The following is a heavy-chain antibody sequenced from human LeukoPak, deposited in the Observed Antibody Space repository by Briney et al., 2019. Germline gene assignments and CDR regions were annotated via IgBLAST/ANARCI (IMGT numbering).Heavy chain of an antibody. CDR2: INHSGST. CDR3: ARGIGAAAGSGY. D-gene: IGHD6-13*01. V-gene: IGHV4-34*01. Sequence: SETLSLTCAVYGGSFSGYYWSWIRQPPGKGLEWIGEINHSGSTNYNPSLKSRVTISVDTSKNQFSLKLSSVTAADTAVYYCARGIGAAAGSGYWGQGTLVTVSS. CDR1: GGSFSGYY. J-gene: IGHJ4*02.